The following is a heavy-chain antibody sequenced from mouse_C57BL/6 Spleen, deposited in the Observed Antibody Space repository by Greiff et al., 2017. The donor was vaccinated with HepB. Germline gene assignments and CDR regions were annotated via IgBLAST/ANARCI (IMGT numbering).Heavy chain of an antibody. D-gene: IGHD2-4*01. J-gene: IGHJ3*01. Sequence: VQLQQPGAELVKPGASVKLSCKASGYTFTSYWMHWVKQRPGQGLEWIGMIHTNSGSTNYNEKFKSKATLTVDKSSSTAYMQLSSLTSEDSAVYYCANYDYDAAWFAYWGQGTLVTVSA. CDR3: ANYDYDAAWFAY. CDR2: IHTNSGST. CDR1: GYTFTSYW. V-gene: IGHV1-64*01.